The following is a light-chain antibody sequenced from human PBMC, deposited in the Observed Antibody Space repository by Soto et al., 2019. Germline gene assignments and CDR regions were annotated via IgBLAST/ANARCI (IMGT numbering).Light chain of an antibody. CDR1: TSNIGSHS. J-gene: IGLJ1*01. V-gene: IGLV1-44*01. CDR3: ATWDDNLKGV. CDR2: TNN. Sequence: HSVLTQAPSASGTPGQRVSISCSGSTSNIGSHSVNWYQKLPGMAPKLLINTNNQRPSGVPDRFSGYKSDTSASLVISGLQSEDEAHYYCATWDDNLKGVFGTGTKVTVL.